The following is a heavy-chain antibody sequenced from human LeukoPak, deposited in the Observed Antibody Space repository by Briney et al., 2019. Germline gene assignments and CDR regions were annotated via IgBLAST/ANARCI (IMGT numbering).Heavy chain of an antibody. J-gene: IGHJ4*02. V-gene: IGHV1-2*02. Sequence: RASVKVSCKASGYTFTEYYMHWVRQAPGQGLEWLGWINPNSGGTSYAQKFQGRVTMTRDTSISTAYMEVSRLRSDDTAVYYCATMGATNFDHWGQGTLVTVSS. D-gene: IGHD1-26*01. CDR1: GYTFTEYY. CDR2: INPNSGGT. CDR3: ATMGATNFDH.